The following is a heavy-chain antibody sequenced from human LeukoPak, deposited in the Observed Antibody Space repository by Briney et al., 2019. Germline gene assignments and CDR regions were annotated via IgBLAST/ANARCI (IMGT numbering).Heavy chain of an antibody. V-gene: IGHV3-30*03. CDR3: ARPDLGYCSSTSCARGAFDI. D-gene: IGHD2-2*01. J-gene: IGHJ3*02. Sequence: GGSLRLSCAASGFTFSSYGMHWVRQAPGKGLEWVAVISYDGSNKYYADSVKGRFTISRDNSKNTLYLQMNSLRAEDTAVYYCARPDLGYCSSTSCARGAFDIWGQGTMVTVSS. CDR1: GFTFSSYG. CDR2: ISYDGSNK.